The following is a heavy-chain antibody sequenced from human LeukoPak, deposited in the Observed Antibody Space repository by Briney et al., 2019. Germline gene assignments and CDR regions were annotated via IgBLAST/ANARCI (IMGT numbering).Heavy chain of an antibody. CDR3: ARQNDCSSTSCFRTYTSELQH. V-gene: IGHV1-2*02. CDR2: INPNSGGT. Sequence: ASVKVSCKASGYTFTGNYMHWVRQAPGQGLEWMGWINPNSGGTNYAQKFQGRVTMTRDTSISTAYMELSRLRSDDTAVYYCARQNDCSSTSCFRTYTSELQHWGQGTLVSVSS. J-gene: IGHJ1*01. CDR1: GYTFTGNY. D-gene: IGHD2-2*01.